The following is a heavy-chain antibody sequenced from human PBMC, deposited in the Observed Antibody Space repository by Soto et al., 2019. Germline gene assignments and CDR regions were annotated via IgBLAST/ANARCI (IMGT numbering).Heavy chain of an antibody. V-gene: IGHV1-3*01. CDR3: ARDPIFGVEWLGPPHRLSPEPFDP. CDR1: GYTFTSYA. CDR2: INAGNGNT. D-gene: IGHD3-3*01. J-gene: IGHJ5*02. Sequence: QVQLVQSGAEVKKPGASVKVSCKASGYTFTSYAMHWVRQAPGQRLEWMGWINAGNGNTKYSQKFQGRVTITRDTSASTAYMELSSLRSEDTAVYYCARDPIFGVEWLGPPHRLSPEPFDPWGQGTLVTVSS.